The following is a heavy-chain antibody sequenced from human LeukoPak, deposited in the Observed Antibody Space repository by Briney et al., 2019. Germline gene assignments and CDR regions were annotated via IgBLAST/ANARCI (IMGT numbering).Heavy chain of an antibody. CDR2: TYSSGST. D-gene: IGHD1-26*01. CDR1: GFTVSSNY. V-gene: IGHV3-53*01. CDR3: ARDVYTGRYYLDY. J-gene: IGHJ4*02. Sequence: GGSLRLSCAASGFTVSSNYMSWVRQAPGKGLEWVSVTYSSGSTYYADSVKGRFTISRDNSKNTLDLQMNSLRAEDTAVYYCARDVYTGRYYLDYWGQGTLVTVCS.